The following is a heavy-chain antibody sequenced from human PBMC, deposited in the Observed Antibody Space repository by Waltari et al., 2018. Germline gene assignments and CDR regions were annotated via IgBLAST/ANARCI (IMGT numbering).Heavy chain of an antibody. Sequence: LTLMESGPTLVKPTQTLTLTCTFRGFPLYTSSVSVGWIRQPPGKALEWVPLIYWDDDKRYSPSLKSRVTIAKCTSENQVILTLTNVDPADTATYFCAHSATLGFAPWGQGILVTVSS. CDR2: IYWDDDK. CDR1: GFPLYTSSVS. CDR3: AHSATLGFAP. J-gene: IGHJ5*02. V-gene: IGHV2-5*02.